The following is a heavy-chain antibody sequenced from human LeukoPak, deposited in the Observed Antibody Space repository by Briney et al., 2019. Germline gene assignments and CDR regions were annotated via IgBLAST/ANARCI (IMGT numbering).Heavy chain of an antibody. CDR2: ISGGTNYI. V-gene: IGHV3-21*04. CDR1: GFAFSSYT. CDR3: ARDGIRFLEWLRAYYFDY. Sequence: GGSLRLSCAASGFAFSSYTMNWVRQAPGKGLEWVSSISGGTNYIYFADSVKGRFTISRDNAKNSLYLQMNSLRAEDTAVYYCARDGIRFLEWLRAYYFDYWGQGTLVTVSS. D-gene: IGHD3-3*01. J-gene: IGHJ4*02.